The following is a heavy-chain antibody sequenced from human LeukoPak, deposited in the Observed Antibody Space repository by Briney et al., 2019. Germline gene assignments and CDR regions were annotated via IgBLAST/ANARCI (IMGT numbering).Heavy chain of an antibody. Sequence: GSLRLSCAASGFTFSNYAMSWVRQAPGKGLEWVSGISGRGVRTYYADSVKGRFTISRENSKSTLYLQMKSLRVEDTAVYYCAKANCGGECYYKFDYWGQGTVVTVSS. CDR3: AKANCGGECYYKFDY. V-gene: IGHV3-23*01. J-gene: IGHJ4*02. CDR1: GFTFSNYA. CDR2: ISGRGVRT. D-gene: IGHD2-21*01.